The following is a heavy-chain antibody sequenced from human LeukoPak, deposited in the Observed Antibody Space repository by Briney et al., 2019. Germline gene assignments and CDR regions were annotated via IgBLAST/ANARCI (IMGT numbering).Heavy chain of an antibody. CDR2: ISYDGRNK. Sequence: GGSLRLSCAASGLTFSSYAMHWVRQAPGKGLEWVAVISYDGRNKFYADSVQGRFTVSRDNSKHTLFLQMSSLRPEDTAVYYCARDVDGYNVAFDIWGQGTMVTVSS. CDR3: ARDVDGYNVAFDI. J-gene: IGHJ3*02. V-gene: IGHV3-30*04. CDR1: GLTFSSYA. D-gene: IGHD5-24*01.